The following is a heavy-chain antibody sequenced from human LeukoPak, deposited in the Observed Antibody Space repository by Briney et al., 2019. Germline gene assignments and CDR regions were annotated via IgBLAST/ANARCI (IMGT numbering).Heavy chain of an antibody. V-gene: IGHV3-30-3*01. CDR1: GFTFSSYA. D-gene: IGHD3-22*01. CDR2: ISYDGSNK. J-gene: IGHJ3*02. CDR3: AKDYYDSSGYGRAFDI. Sequence: GGSLRHSCAASGFTFSSYAMHWVRQAPGKGLEWVAVISYDGSNKYYADSVKGRFTISRDNSKNTLYLQMNSLRAEDTAVYYCAKDYYDSSGYGRAFDIWGQGTMVTVSS.